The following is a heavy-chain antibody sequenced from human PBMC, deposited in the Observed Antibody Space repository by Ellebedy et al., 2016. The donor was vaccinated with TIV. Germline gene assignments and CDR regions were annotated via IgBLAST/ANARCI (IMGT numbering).Heavy chain of an antibody. D-gene: IGHD7-27*01. V-gene: IGHV3-48*02. CDR2: ISYTSRDI. CDR3: ARERNLLGSGEGGRF. J-gene: IGHJ4*02. Sequence: PGGSLRPSCAAAGFSSRSSSMNWARQAPGTGLQWIASISYTSRDILYADSVKRRFTISRDDAKNSLFLQMDSLRDDDTAIYYGARERNLLGSGEGGRFWGQGTLVTVSS. CDR1: GFSSRSSS.